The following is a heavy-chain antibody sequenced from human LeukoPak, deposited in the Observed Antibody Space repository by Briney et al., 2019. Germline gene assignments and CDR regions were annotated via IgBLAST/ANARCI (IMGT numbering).Heavy chain of an antibody. Sequence: PGGSLRLSCAASGFTFSSYAMHWVRQAPGKGLEWVAVISYDGSNKYYADSVKGRFTISRDNSKNTLYLQMNSLRAEDTAVYYCARDPDYCSSTSCNHYFDYWGQGTLVTVSS. D-gene: IGHD2-2*01. CDR1: GFTFSSYA. CDR2: ISYDGSNK. CDR3: ARDPDYCSSTSCNHYFDY. J-gene: IGHJ4*02. V-gene: IGHV3-30-3*01.